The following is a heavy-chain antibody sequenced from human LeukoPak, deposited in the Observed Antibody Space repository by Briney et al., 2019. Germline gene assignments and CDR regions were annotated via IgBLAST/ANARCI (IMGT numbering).Heavy chain of an antibody. CDR3: AGLGTYYFDY. V-gene: IGHV1-69*13. D-gene: IGHD1-1*01. CDR1: GGTFSSYA. J-gene: IGHJ4*02. Sequence: SVKVSCKASGGTFSSYAISWVRQAPGQGLEWMGGIIPIFGTANYAQKFQGRVTITADESTSTAYMKLSSLRSEDTAVYYCAGLGTYYFDYWGQGTLVTVSS. CDR2: IIPIFGTA.